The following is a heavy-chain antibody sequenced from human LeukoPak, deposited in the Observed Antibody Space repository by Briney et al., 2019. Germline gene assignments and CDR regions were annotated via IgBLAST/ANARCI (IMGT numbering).Heavy chain of an antibody. J-gene: IGHJ4*02. V-gene: IGHV4-59*01. CDR2: IYYSGTT. CDR1: GGSINTCY. CDR3: ARGTVQMGMGERFFDF. Sequence: SETLSLTCSVSGGSINTCYWTWIRLSPGKGLDWIGYIYYSGTTNYNPSLKSRVSMSVDTSRNQFSLRLGSVTAADTAIYYCARGTVQMGMGERFFDFWGQGTLVTVSS. D-gene: IGHD3-16*01.